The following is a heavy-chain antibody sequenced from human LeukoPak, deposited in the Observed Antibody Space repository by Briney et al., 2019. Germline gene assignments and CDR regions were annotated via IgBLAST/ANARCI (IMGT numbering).Heavy chain of an antibody. CDR1: GGSISSGDYY. D-gene: IGHD5-18*01. V-gene: IGHV4-30-4*01. CDR2: IYYSGST. CDR3: ARVEYSYGYPTKN. J-gene: IGHJ4*02. Sequence: SQSLSLTCTVSGGSISSGDYYWSWIRQPPGKGLKWIGYIYYSGSTYYNPSLKSRVTISVDTSKNQFSLKLSSVTAADTAVYYCARVEYSYGYPTKNWGQGTLVTVSS.